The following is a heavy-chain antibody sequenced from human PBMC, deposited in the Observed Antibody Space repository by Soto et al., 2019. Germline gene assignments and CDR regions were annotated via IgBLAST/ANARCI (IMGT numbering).Heavy chain of an antibody. Sequence: GGSLRLSCRASGFTFSDFAMSWVRQAPGKGLEWVSSISSNGNYIYYADSMKGRFTISRDNAEKSLYLQMNSLRGEGTAVYYCARGTHYYDSIGYSHFFDYWGQGTLVTVSS. V-gene: IGHV3-21*01. CDR1: GFTFSDFA. J-gene: IGHJ4*02. CDR2: ISSNGNYI. D-gene: IGHD3-22*01. CDR3: ARGTHYYDSIGYSHFFDY.